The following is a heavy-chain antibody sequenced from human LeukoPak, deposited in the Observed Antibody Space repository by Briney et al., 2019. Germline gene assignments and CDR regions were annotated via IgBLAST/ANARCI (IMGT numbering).Heavy chain of an antibody. CDR1: GYSFTRYW. CDR3: ARRLTYYDILTGPKYNWFDP. Sequence: GESLKISCKGSGYSFTRYWIGWVRPMPGKGLEWMGIIYPGDSDPRYSPSFQGQVTISADKSISTAYLQWSSLKASDTAMYYCARRLTYYDILTGPKYNWFDPWGQGTLVTVSS. CDR2: IYPGDSDP. V-gene: IGHV5-51*01. D-gene: IGHD3-9*01. J-gene: IGHJ5*02.